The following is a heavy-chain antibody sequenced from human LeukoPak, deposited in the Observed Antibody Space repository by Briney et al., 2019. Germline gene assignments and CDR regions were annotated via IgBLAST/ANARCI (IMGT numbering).Heavy chain of an antibody. CDR1: GFTFSSYS. CDR3: ARFADSSGYYYYYGMDV. Sequence: GGSLRLSCAASGFTFSSYSINWVRQAPGKGLEWVSSISSSSSYIYYADSVKGRFTISRDNAKNSLYLQMNSLRAEDTAVYYCARFADSSGYYYYYGMDVWGQGTTVTVSS. CDR2: ISSSSSYI. V-gene: IGHV3-21*01. J-gene: IGHJ6*02. D-gene: IGHD3-22*01.